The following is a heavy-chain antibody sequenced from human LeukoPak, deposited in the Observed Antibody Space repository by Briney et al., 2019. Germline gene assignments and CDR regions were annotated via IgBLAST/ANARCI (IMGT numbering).Heavy chain of an antibody. Sequence: ASVKVSCKASGYTFTGYYMHWVRQAPGQGLEWMGWISAYNGNTNYAQKLQGRVTMTTDTSTSTAYMELRSLRSDDTAVYYCARGHFDPPDYFDYWGQGTLVTVSS. CDR3: ARGHFDPPDYFDY. CDR1: GYTFTGYY. V-gene: IGHV1-18*04. J-gene: IGHJ4*02. D-gene: IGHD3-3*02. CDR2: ISAYNGNT.